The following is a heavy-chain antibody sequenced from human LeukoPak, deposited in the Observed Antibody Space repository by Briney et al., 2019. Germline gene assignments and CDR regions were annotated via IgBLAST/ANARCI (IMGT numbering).Heavy chain of an antibody. CDR2: INHSGST. CDR3: ARAAITMVRGARGLLDY. D-gene: IGHD3-10*01. J-gene: IGHJ4*02. Sequence: PSETLSLTCAVYGGSFSGYYWSWIRQPPGKGLEWIGEINHSGSTNYNPSLKSRVTISVDTSKNQFSLKLSSVTAADTAVYYCARAAITMVRGARGLLDYWGRGTLVTVSS. V-gene: IGHV4-34*01. CDR1: GGSFSGYY.